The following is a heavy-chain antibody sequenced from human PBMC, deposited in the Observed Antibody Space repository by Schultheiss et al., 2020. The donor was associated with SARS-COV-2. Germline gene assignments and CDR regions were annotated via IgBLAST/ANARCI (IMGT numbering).Heavy chain of an antibody. CDR1: GGSLNVFY. V-gene: IGHV4-59*08. Sequence: SETLSLTCNVSGGSLNVFYWGWIRQPPGQGLEWIGYAHYSGSTYYNPSLKSRVTISVDTSKNQFSLKLSSVTAADTAVYYCARLPRSSSWYLGKGWFDPWGQGTLVTVSS. D-gene: IGHD6-13*01. J-gene: IGHJ5*02. CDR3: ARLPRSSSWYLGKGWFDP. CDR2: AHYSGST.